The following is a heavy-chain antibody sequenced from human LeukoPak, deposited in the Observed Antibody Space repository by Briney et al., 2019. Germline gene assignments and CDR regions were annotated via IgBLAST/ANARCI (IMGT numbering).Heavy chain of an antibody. CDR2: ISGSGGST. Sequence: GSLRLSCAASGFTFTSYAMNWVRQAPGKGLEWVSGISGSGGSTYYADSVKGRFSISRDNFKNTLYLQLNSLRVEDTAVYFCAKAHGGSYHSGIDWGQGTLVIVSS. V-gene: IGHV3-23*01. D-gene: IGHD1-26*01. CDR1: GFTFTSYA. CDR3: AKAHGGSYHSGID. J-gene: IGHJ4*02.